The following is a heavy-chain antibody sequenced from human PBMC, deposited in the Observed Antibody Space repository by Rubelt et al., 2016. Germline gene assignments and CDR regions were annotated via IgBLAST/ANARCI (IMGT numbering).Heavy chain of an antibody. CDR2: INHSGST. J-gene: IGHJ4*02. D-gene: IGHD3-22*01. Sequence: QVQLQQWGAGLLKPSETLSLTCAVYGGSFSGYYWSWIRQPPGKGLEWIGEINHSGSTNYNPSLKSRVTISGDKSKNQFSLKLSSVTAADTAVYYCARGPGIDYYDSSVPLTFGRDWGQGTLVTVSS. CDR1: GGSFSGYY. CDR3: ARGPGIDYYDSSVPLTFGRD. V-gene: IGHV4-34*01.